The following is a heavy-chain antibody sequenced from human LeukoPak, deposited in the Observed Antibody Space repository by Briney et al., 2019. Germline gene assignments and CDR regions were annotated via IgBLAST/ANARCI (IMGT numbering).Heavy chain of an antibody. J-gene: IGHJ4*02. D-gene: IGHD1-26*01. Sequence: SETLSLTCTVSGGSISSGDYYWSWIRQPPGKGLEWIGYMYNSGSTYYNPSLKSRVTISVDTSKNQFSLTLSSVTAADTAVYYCARGEWELLPNFDYWGQGTLVTVSS. CDR2: MYNSGST. CDR3: ARGEWELLPNFDY. CDR1: GGSISSGDYY. V-gene: IGHV4-30-4*08.